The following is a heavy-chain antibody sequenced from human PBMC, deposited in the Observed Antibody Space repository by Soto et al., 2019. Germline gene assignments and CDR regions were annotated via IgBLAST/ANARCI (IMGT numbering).Heavy chain of an antibody. J-gene: IGHJ4*02. CDR1: GFSVNNAW. CDR3: ATYIIGWS. D-gene: IGHD6-19*01. Sequence: EVQLVEAGGGLVKPGGSLRLSCAASGFSVNNAWMTWGRQAPGKGLEWVGRIKSKTDGGTVDYAASVKDRFCISRDDSENTVYLQMNSRKTEDTGVYFCATYIIGWSWGQGTLVNVYS. V-gene: IGHV3-15*01. CDR2: IKSKTDGGTV.